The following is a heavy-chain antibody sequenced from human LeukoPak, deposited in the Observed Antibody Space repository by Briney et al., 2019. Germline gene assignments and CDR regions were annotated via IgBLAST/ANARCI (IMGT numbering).Heavy chain of an antibody. D-gene: IGHD5-24*01. Sequence: GESLKISCKGSGYSFTSYWIGWVRQMPGKGLEWMGIIYPGDSDTRYSPSFQGQVTISADKSISTAYLQWSSLKASDTAMYYCARHKYGYKPQMNDAFDIWGQGTMVIVSS. CDR3: ARHKYGYKPQMNDAFDI. CDR1: GYSFTSYW. CDR2: IYPGDSDT. V-gene: IGHV5-51*01. J-gene: IGHJ3*02.